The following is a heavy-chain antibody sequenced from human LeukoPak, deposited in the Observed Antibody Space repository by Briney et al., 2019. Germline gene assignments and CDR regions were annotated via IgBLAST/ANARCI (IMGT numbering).Heavy chain of an antibody. J-gene: IGHJ4*02. D-gene: IGHD5-24*01. CDR3: ARSRRDGYSSASFGY. V-gene: IGHV3-48*03. Sequence: PGGSLRLSCAASGFTFSSYEMNWVRQAPGKGLEWVSYISSSGSTIYYADSVKGRFTISRDNAKNSLYLQMNSLRAEDTAVYYCARSRRDGYSSASFGYWGQGTLVTVSS. CDR2: ISSSGSTI. CDR1: GFTFSSYE.